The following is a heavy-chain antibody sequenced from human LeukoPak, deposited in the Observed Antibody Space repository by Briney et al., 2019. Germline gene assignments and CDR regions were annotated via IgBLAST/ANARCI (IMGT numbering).Heavy chain of an antibody. V-gene: IGHV4-34*01. CDR1: GGSFSGYY. CDR2: INHSGST. CDR3: AREPLDGYNDY. Sequence: SETLSLTCAVYGGSFSGYYWSWIRQPPGKGLEWIGEINHSGSTNYNPSLKSRVTISVDTSKNQFSLKLSSVTAADTAVYYCAREPLDGYNDYWGRGTLVTVSS. J-gene: IGHJ4*02. D-gene: IGHD5-24*01.